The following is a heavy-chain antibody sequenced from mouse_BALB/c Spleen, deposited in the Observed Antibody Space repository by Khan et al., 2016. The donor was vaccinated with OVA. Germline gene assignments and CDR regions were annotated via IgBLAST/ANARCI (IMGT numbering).Heavy chain of an antibody. CDR1: GFSVTSYG. CDR3: ARHDRYFFAMDY. CDR2: IWSDGSK. Sequence: QVQLKESGPGLVAPSQSLSITCTISGFSVTSYGVHWVRQPPGKGLEWLVVIWSDGSKTYNSALKSRLSITKDNSKSQVFLKMNSLQIDDTAMYYCARHDRYFFAMDYWGQGTSVTVSS. D-gene: IGHD2-14*01. J-gene: IGHJ4*01. V-gene: IGHV2-6-1*01.